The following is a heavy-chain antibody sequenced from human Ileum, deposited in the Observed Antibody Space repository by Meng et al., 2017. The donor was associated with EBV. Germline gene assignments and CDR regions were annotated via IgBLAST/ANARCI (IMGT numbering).Heavy chain of an antibody. CDR2: IHHTEST. Sequence: QLHRVGWGQAVGKPSGTLPPTLAVSGGSISSSNWWSWVRQAPGKGLEWIGEIHHTESTNYNPSLKSRVTISVDKSKNQFSLKLSSVTAADTAVYYCARESYSDSSGYYSLDYWGQGSLVTASS. CDR3: ARESYSDSSGYYSLDY. J-gene: IGHJ4*02. D-gene: IGHD3-22*01. V-gene: IGHV4-4*02. CDR1: GGSISSSNW.